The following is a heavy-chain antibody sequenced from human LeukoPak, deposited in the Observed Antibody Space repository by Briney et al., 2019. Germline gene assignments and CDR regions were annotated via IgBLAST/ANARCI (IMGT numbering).Heavy chain of an antibody. Sequence: GGSLRLSCAASGFTFSSYGMPWVRQAPGKGLEWVSSISSSSSYIYYADSVKGRFTISRDNAKNSLYLQMNSLRAEDTAVYYCARDLRGIAALIDYWGQGTLVTVSS. CDR1: GFTFSSYG. CDR3: ARDLRGIAALIDY. V-gene: IGHV3-21*01. CDR2: ISSSSSYI. D-gene: IGHD6-13*01. J-gene: IGHJ4*02.